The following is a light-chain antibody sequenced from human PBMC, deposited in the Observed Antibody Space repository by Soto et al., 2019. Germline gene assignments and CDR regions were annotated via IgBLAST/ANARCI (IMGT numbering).Light chain of an antibody. CDR1: QSLGTN. CDR3: QQYNMWPRT. CDR2: GAS. J-gene: IGKJ1*01. Sequence: EIVMTQSPATLSVSPGERATLSCRASQSLGTNLAWFQQKPGQVPRLLIHGASTRATGVPARFSGSGSGTAFTLTINSLQSEDFAVYYCQQYNMWPRTFGQGTKVDSK. V-gene: IGKV3-15*01.